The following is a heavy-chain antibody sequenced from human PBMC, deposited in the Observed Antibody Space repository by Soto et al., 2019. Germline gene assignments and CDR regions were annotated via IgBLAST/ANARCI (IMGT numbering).Heavy chain of an antibody. D-gene: IGHD3-9*01. CDR3: ARGIFKSSWFDP. Sequence: SETLSLTCTASGGSISSYYWSWIRQPPGKGLEWIGYIYYSGSTNYNPSLKSRVTISVDTPKNQFSLKLSSVTAADTAVYYCARGIFKSSWFDPWGQGTLVTVSS. CDR1: GGSISSYY. CDR2: IYYSGST. J-gene: IGHJ5*02. V-gene: IGHV4-59*01.